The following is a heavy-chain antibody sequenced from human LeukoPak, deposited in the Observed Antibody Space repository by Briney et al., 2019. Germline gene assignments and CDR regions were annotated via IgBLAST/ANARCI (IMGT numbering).Heavy chain of an antibody. D-gene: IGHD3-10*01. Sequence: SETLSLTCAVYGGSFSSYYWSWIRQPPGKGLEWIGSIYYSGSTYYNPSLKSRVTISVDTSKNQFSLKLSSVTAADTAVYYCARTRYYYNSRSYGAPYYFDYWGQGTLVTVSS. CDR2: IYYSGST. CDR3: ARTRYYYNSRSYGAPYYFDY. V-gene: IGHV4-59*05. J-gene: IGHJ4*02. CDR1: GGSFSSYY.